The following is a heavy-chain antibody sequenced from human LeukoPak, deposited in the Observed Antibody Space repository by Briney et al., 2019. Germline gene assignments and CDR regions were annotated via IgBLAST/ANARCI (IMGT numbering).Heavy chain of an antibody. J-gene: IGHJ3*02. Sequence: GGSLRLSCAASGFTFSNFGMHWVRQAPGKGLEWVSSISSSSSYIYYADSVKGRFTISRDNAKNSLYLQMNSLRAEDTAVYYCATNFIAARGAFDIWGQGTMVTVSS. CDR1: GFTFSNFG. D-gene: IGHD6-6*01. CDR3: ATNFIAARGAFDI. CDR2: ISSSSSYI. V-gene: IGHV3-21*01.